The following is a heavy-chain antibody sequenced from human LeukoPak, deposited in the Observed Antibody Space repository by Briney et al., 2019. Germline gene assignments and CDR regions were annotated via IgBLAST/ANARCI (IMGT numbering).Heavy chain of an antibody. D-gene: IGHD3/OR15-3a*01. J-gene: IGHJ4*02. CDR1: GGSVNSGNYY. CDR3: ARGTGSYYDY. CDR2: IYYSGTT. Sequence: SGTLSLTCTVSGGSVNSGNYYWSWIRQPPGKGLEWIGYIYYSGTTNYNPSLKSRVTISADASKNQFSLRLRSVTAADTAVYYCARGTGSYYDYWGQGTLVTVSS. V-gene: IGHV4-61*01.